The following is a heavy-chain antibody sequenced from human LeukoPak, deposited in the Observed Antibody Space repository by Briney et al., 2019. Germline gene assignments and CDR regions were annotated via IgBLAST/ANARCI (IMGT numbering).Heavy chain of an antibody. CDR2: ISSSGSTI. CDR3: ARDFAAGQYYYDSSGSIGGY. D-gene: IGHD3-22*01. J-gene: IGHJ4*02. Sequence: GGSLRLSCAASGFTFSDYYMSWIRQAPGKGLEWVSYISSSGSTIYYADPVKGRFTISRDNAKNSLYLQMNSLRAEDTAVYYCARDFAAGQYYYDSSGSIGGYWGQGILVTVSS. CDR1: GFTFSDYY. V-gene: IGHV3-11*04.